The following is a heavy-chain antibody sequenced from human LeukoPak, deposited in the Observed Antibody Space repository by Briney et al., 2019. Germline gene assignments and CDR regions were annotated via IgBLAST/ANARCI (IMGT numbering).Heavy chain of an antibody. Sequence: GGSLRLSCEPSGFTFSTFAMSGVRQAPGKGLEWVSVISGSGDTTYYADSVEGRFTISRDNSKNTLYLLLNSLRVEDTAVYYCARESGPFDYWGQGTLVTVSS. CDR1: GFTFSTFA. CDR3: ARESGPFDY. J-gene: IGHJ4*02. CDR2: ISGSGDTT. D-gene: IGHD1-14*01. V-gene: IGHV3-23*01.